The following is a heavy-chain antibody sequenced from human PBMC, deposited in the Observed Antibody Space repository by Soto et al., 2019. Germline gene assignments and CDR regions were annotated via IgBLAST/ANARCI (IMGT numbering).Heavy chain of an antibody. Sequence: EVQLFESGGGLVQPGESLRLSCVGSGFDFSSQVMSWVRQAPGKGLEWVSSVSGSGGSKHFPDFLKGRFSMSRDNSKNTLFLELNSLRVEDTAVYYCVKDLPLWSGYSFSENHWGQGTLVTVSS. V-gene: IGHV3-23*01. CDR3: VKDLPLWSGYSFSENH. CDR2: VSGSGGSK. CDR1: GFDFSSQV. J-gene: IGHJ5*02. D-gene: IGHD3-3*01.